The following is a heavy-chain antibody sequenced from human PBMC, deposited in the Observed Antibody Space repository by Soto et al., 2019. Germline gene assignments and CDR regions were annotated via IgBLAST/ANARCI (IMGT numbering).Heavy chain of an antibody. V-gene: IGHV3-30*18. CDR1: GFTFSSYG. J-gene: IGHJ6*02. Sequence: GGSLRLSCAASGFTFSSYGMHWVRQAPGKGLEWVAVISYDGSNKYYADSVKGRFTISRDNSKNTLYLQMNSLRAEDTAVYYCAKGKGDYVVYYYYYGMDVWGQGTTVTVSS. CDR3: AKGKGDYVVYYYYYGMDV. CDR2: ISYDGSNK. D-gene: IGHD4-17*01.